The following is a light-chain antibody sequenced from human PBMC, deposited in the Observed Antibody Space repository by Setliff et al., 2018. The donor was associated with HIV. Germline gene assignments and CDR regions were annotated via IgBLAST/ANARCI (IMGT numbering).Light chain of an antibody. CDR3: ATWDASLNAL. CDR1: GSNIGTNT. Sequence: QSALTQPPSASGTPGQRVTISCSGSGSNIGTNTVNWYQQLPGAAPKLLIYRDDQRPSGVPDRFSGSKSGTSASLAISGLQSEDEADYYCATWDASLNALFGGGTKGTVL. V-gene: IGLV1-44*01. J-gene: IGLJ3*02. CDR2: RDD.